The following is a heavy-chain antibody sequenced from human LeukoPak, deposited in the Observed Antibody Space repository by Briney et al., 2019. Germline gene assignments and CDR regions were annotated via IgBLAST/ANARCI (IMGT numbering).Heavy chain of an antibody. V-gene: IGHV1-46*01. CDR1: GYTFTSYY. CDR2: INPSGGST. CDR3: ARALGVVKEGMDV. D-gene: IGHD4-23*01. Sequence: ASVKVSCKASGYTFTSYYMHWVRQAPGQGLEWMGIINPSGGSTSYAQKFQGRVTMTRDTSTSTVYMELSSLRSEDAAVYYCARALGVVKEGMDVWGQGTTVTVSS. J-gene: IGHJ6*02.